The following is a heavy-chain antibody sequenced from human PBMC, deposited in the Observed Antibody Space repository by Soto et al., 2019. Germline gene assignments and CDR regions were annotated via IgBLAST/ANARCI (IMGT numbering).Heavy chain of an antibody. J-gene: IGHJ3*02. CDR2: ISYDGSNK. D-gene: IGHD6-6*01. CDR1: GFTFSSYG. CDR3: AKLSGSSSGFGAFDI. V-gene: IGHV3-30*18. Sequence: LRLSCAASGFTFSSYGMHWVRQAPGEGLEWVAVISYDGSNKYYADSVNGRFTISRDKSKNTLYLQMNSLRAEDTAVYYCAKLSGSSSGFGAFDIWGQGTMVTVSS.